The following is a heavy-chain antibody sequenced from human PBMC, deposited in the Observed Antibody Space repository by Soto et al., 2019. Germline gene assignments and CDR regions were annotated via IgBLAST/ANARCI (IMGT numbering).Heavy chain of an antibody. CDR2: ISSSSSYI. CDR3: ARDFWSGYYLHYYYYYGMDV. V-gene: IGHV3-21*01. D-gene: IGHD3-3*01. CDR1: GFTFSSYS. Sequence: EVQLVESGGGLVKPGGSLRLSCAASGFTFSSYSMNWVRQAPGKGLEWVSSISSSSSYIYYADSVKGRFTISRDNAKNSLYLQMNSLRAEDTDVYYCARDFWSGYYLHYYYYYGMDVWGQGTTVTVSS. J-gene: IGHJ6*02.